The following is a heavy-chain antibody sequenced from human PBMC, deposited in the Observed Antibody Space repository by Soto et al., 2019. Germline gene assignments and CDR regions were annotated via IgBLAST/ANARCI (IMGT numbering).Heavy chain of an antibody. V-gene: IGHV3-74*01. CDR3: ARDPPGSGKYLYYGMDV. D-gene: IGHD3-10*01. Sequence: EVKLVESGGGSVQPGGSLRLSCEASGFTFNDYWMHWVRQGPGKGLMWVSRINSHGTSISYADSVKGRFSISRDNARNTLYLQMNSLRAEDTAVYYCARDPPGSGKYLYYGMDVWGQGTTVTVSS. J-gene: IGHJ6*02. CDR2: INSHGTSI. CDR1: GFTFNDYW.